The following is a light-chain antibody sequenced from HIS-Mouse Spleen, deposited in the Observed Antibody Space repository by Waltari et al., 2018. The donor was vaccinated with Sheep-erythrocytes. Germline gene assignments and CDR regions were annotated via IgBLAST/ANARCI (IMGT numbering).Light chain of an antibody. CDR2: DVS. CDR3: CSYAGSYNHV. J-gene: IGLJ1*01. CDR1: SSDVGGYNY. V-gene: IGLV2-11*01. Sequence: QAALPQPRSVSGSPGQSGTISCTGTSSDVGGYNYVSWYQQHPGKAPKLMIYDVSKRPSGVPDRFSGSKSGNTASLTISGLQAEDEADYYCCSYAGSYNHVFATGTKVTVL.